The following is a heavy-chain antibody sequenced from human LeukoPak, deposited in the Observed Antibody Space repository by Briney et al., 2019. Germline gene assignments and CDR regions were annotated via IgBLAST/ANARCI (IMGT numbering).Heavy chain of an antibody. J-gene: IGHJ3*02. CDR2: IYYSGST. CDR3: ARGSIFGVIIIKGDAFDI. V-gene: IGHV4-59*08. Sequence: SETLSLTCTVSGGSISSHYWSWIRQPPGKGLEWIGYIYYSGSTNYNPSLKSRVTISVDTSKNQFSLKLSSVTAADTAVYYCARGSIFGVIIIKGDAFDIWGQGTMVTVSS. D-gene: IGHD3-3*01. CDR1: GGSISSHY.